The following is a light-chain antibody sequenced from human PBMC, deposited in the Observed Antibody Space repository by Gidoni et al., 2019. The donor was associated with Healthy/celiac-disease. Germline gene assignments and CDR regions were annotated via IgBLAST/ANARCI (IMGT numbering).Light chain of an antibody. J-gene: IGKJ1*01. V-gene: IGKV3-15*01. CDR1: QSVSSN. CDR2: GAS. CDR3: QQFRT. Sequence: ATLSCRASQSVSSNLAWYQQKPGQAPRLLIYGASNRATGIPARFSGIGSGTEFTLNISSLQSEDFAVYYCQQFRTFXQXTKVEIK.